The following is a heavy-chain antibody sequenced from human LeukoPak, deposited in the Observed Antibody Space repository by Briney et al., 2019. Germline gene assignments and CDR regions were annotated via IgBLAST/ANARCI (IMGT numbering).Heavy chain of an antibody. J-gene: IGHJ3*02. V-gene: IGHV5-51*01. D-gene: IGHD1/OR15-1a*01. CDR3: AGSHWNSDAFDI. Sequence: GESLKISCKGSGYIFTSYWIGWVRQLPGKGLGWMGIIYPGDSDTRYSPSFQGQVTISADKSISTAYLQWSSLKASDTAMYYCAGSHWNSDAFDIRGQGTMVTVSS. CDR2: IYPGDSDT. CDR1: GYIFTSYW.